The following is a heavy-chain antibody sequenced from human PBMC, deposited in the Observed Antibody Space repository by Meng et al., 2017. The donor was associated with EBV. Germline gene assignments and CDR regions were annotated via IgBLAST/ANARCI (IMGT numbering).Heavy chain of an antibody. Sequence: EVVVGGSVGGLVKPGGVLRLSCAASGFIFSSYAMSWVRQAAGKGLEWVAAISGSGGSKYYADSVKGRFTISRDNSKNTLYLQMNSLRAEDTAVYYCAKDLRGYSSGWYDYWGQGTLVTVSS. CDR1: GFIFSSYA. CDR3: AKDLRGYSSGWYDY. D-gene: IGHD6-19*01. V-gene: IGHV3-23*04. J-gene: IGHJ4*02. CDR2: ISGSGGSK.